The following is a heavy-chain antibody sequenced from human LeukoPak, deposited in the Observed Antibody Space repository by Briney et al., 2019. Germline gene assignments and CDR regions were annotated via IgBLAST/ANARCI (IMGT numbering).Heavy chain of an antibody. CDR2: ISSSSSYI. Sequence: TGGSLRLSCAASGFTFSSYSMNWVRQAPGKGLEWVSSISSSSSYIYYADSVKGRFTISRDNAKNSLYLQMNSLRAEDTAVYYCARRRYSGSYVGLDPWGQGTLVTVSS. D-gene: IGHD1-26*01. J-gene: IGHJ5*02. CDR3: ARRRYSGSYVGLDP. CDR1: GFTFSSYS. V-gene: IGHV3-21*01.